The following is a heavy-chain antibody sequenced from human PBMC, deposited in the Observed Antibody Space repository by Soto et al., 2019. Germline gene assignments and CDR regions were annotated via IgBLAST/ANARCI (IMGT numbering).Heavy chain of an antibody. CDR1: GYTFTGYY. D-gene: IGHD1-1*01. CDR2: INPNSGGT. Sequence: ASVKVSCKASGYTFTGYYMHWVRQAPGQGLEWMGWINPNSGGTNYAQKFQGWVTMTRDTSISTDYMELSRLRSDDTAVYYCARGNPVSDYYYYYMDVWGKGTTVTVSS. J-gene: IGHJ6*03. CDR3: ARGNPVSDYYYYYMDV. V-gene: IGHV1-2*04.